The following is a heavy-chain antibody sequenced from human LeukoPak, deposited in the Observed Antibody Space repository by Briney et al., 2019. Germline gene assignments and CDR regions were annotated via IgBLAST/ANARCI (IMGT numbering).Heavy chain of an antibody. D-gene: IGHD1-14*01. Sequence: SGGSLRLSCAASGFTVSSNYMSWVRQAPGKGLEWASVIYSGGSTYYADSVKGRFTISRDNSKNTLYLQMNSLRAEDTAVYYCASSGRGSEDYWGQGTLVTVSS. CDR1: GFTVSSNY. CDR2: IYSGGST. CDR3: ASSGRGSEDY. J-gene: IGHJ4*02. V-gene: IGHV3-53*01.